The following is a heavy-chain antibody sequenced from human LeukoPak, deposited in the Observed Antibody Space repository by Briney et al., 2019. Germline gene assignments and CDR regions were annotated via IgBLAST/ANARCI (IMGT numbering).Heavy chain of an antibody. V-gene: IGHV4-61*02. J-gene: IGHJ4*02. Sequence: SETLSLTCTVSGGSISSGSYYWSWIRQPAGKGLEWIGRNYTSGSTNYNPSLKSRVTISVDTSKNQFSLKLSSVTAADTAVYYCARLNYDILTGSNAFDYWGQGTLVTVSS. D-gene: IGHD3-9*01. CDR2: NYTSGST. CDR1: GGSISSGSYY. CDR3: ARLNYDILTGSNAFDY.